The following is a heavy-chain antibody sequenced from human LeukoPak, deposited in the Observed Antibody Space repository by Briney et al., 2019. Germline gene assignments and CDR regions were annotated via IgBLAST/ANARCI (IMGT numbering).Heavy chain of an antibody. CDR3: ARSGAYYYDSSGYYADY. D-gene: IGHD3-22*01. V-gene: IGHV1-2*02. CDR1: GYTFTGYY. CDR2: INPNSGGT. Sequence: ASVKVSCKASGYTFTGYYMHWVRQAPGQGLEWMGWINPNSGGTNYAQKFQGRVTMTRDTSISTAYMELSRLRSDDTAVYYCARSGAYYYDSSGYYADYWGQGTLVTVSS. J-gene: IGHJ4*02.